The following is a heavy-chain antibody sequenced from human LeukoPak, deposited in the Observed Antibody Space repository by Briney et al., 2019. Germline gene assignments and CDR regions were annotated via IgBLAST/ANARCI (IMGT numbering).Heavy chain of an antibody. Sequence: SETLSLTCAVYGGSFSGYYWSWIRQPPGKGLEWIGEINHSGSTNYNPSLKSRVTISVDKSKNQFSLKLSSVTAADTAVYYCARVGVQVRPYDSNPLDFDYWGQGTLVTVSS. CDR1: GGSFSGYY. CDR3: ARVGVQVRPYDSNPLDFDY. D-gene: IGHD3-22*01. J-gene: IGHJ4*02. V-gene: IGHV4-34*01. CDR2: INHSGST.